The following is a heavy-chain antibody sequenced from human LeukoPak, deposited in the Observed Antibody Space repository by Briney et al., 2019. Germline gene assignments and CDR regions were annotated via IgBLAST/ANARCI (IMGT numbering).Heavy chain of an antibody. V-gene: IGHV1-2*02. CDR2: INPNSGGT. D-gene: IGHD3-10*01. Sequence: GASVKVSCKASGYTFTGYYMHWVRQAPGQGLGWMGWINPNSGGTNYAQKFQGRATMTRDTSISTAYMELSRLRSDDTAVYYCARGRYYGSGSYYKAFDYWGQGTLVTVSS. J-gene: IGHJ4*02. CDR1: GYTFTGYY. CDR3: ARGRYYGSGSYYKAFDY.